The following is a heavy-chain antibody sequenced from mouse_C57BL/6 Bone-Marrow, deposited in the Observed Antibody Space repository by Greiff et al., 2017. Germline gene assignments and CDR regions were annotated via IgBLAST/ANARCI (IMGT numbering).Heavy chain of an antibody. CDR2: IHPNSGST. D-gene: IGHD1-1*01. Sequence: VQLQQPGAELVKPGASVKLSCKASGYTFTSYWMHWVKQRPGQGLEWIGMIHPNSGSTNYNEKFKSKATLTVDKSSSSAYMQLSSLTSADSAVYYCARCYYGSSLFAYWGQGTLVTVSA. J-gene: IGHJ3*01. CDR1: GYTFTSYW. CDR3: ARCYYGSSLFAY. V-gene: IGHV1-64*01.